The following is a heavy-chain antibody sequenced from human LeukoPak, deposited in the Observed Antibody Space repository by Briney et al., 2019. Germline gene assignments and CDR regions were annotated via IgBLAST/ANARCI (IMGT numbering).Heavy chain of an antibody. V-gene: IGHV1-2*02. CDR3: ARDLNFRPILSGWAGPY. J-gene: IGHJ4*02. D-gene: IGHD2-8*02. Sequence: ASVKVSCKASGYIFTGYFMHWVRQAPGQGLEWMGWINPNSGDTDYAQKFQGRVTMTTDTSISTAYMELNRLRSDDTAVYYCARDLNFRPILSGWAGPYWGQGTLVTVSP. CDR2: INPNSGDT. CDR1: GYIFTGYF.